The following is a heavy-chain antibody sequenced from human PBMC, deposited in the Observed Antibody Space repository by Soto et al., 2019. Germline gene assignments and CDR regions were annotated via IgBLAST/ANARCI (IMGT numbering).Heavy chain of an antibody. CDR1: GFTFSSYS. D-gene: IGHD6-13*01. J-gene: IGHJ4*02. Sequence: GGPLRLSCEGSGFTFSSYSMNWVRQSPGNGLEWVSSISGSGGYIYYADSVKVRFTIFRDNAKNSLYLQMTSLRDEDTALYYCARDRQSTPWYAADYWGQGSRVTVSS. CDR2: ISGSGGYI. V-gene: IGHV3-21*01. CDR3: ARDRQSTPWYAADY.